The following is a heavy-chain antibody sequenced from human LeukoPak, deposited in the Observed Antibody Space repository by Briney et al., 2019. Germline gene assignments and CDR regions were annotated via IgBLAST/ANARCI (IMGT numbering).Heavy chain of an antibody. CDR2: LNGDGTNI. CDR1: GFTFSNYW. CDR3: ARGGGLDV. V-gene: IGHV3-74*01. J-gene: IGHJ6*02. D-gene: IGHD3-16*01. Sequence: GGSLRLSCVASGFTFSNYWMQWVRQVPGKGLVWVSRLNGDGTNIIYADSVKGRFTISRDNAENTLYLQMNSLRAEDTAVYFCARGGGLDVWGQGATVTVSS.